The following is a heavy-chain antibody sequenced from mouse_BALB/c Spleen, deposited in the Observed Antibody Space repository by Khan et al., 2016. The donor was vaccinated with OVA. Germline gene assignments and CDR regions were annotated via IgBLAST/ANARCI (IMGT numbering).Heavy chain of an antibody. CDR1: GYSITSDYA. V-gene: IGHV3-2*02. CDR2: ISYSGYT. D-gene: IGHD1-1*01. Sequence: EVQLQESGPGLMKPPQSLSLTCTVTGYSITSDYAWNWIRQFPGNKLEWMGYISYSGYTSYNPSLKSRISVTRDTSKNQFFLQLNSVTNEDTATYFCARSVYYSGSTFYYFDFWGQGTTLTVSS. J-gene: IGHJ2*01. CDR3: ARSVYYSGSTFYYFDF.